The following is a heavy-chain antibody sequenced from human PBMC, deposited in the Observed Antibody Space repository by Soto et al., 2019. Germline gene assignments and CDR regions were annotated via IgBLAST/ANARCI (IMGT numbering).Heavy chain of an antibody. Sequence: DVQVVESGGGLIQPGGSLRLSCAASGFTVSNNYMSWVRQGPGKGLEWVSTIYRGDSTYYADSVKGRFTISRDNSKNTLYLLMNXLRXXXXXXXXXXXXXXXXXXXXXXMDVWGQGTTVTVSS. CDR1: GFTVSNNY. V-gene: IGHV3-53*01. CDR2: IYRGDST. CDR3: XXXXXXXXXXXXXMDV. J-gene: IGHJ6*02.